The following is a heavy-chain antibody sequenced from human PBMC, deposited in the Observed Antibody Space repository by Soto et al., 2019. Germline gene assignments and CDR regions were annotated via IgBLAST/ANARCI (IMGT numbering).Heavy chain of an antibody. J-gene: IGHJ5*02. Sequence: SVKVSCKAAEGTLSIFGISCVLQFALQWLEWMGSIIPLYGTTNYAQRFRDRVAFIADDSTNMIYMELMNLRSDDTAIYYCARDIPTYYDSSFDWSDPWGQGVLVTVSS. D-gene: IGHD3-16*01. CDR3: ARDIPTYYDSSFDWSDP. V-gene: IGHV1-69*13. CDR1: EGTLSIFG. CDR2: IIPLYGTT.